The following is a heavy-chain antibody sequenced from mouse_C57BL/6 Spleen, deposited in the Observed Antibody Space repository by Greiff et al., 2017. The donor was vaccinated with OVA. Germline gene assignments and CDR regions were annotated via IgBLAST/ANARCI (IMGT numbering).Heavy chain of an antibody. CDR3: AREELMSYYFDY. D-gene: IGHD1-1*01. CDR2: IYPGDGDT. Sequence: VQLVESGAELVKPGASVKISCKASGYAFSSYWMNWVKQRPGKGLEWIGQIYPGDGDTNYNGKFKGKATLTADKSSSTAYMQLSSLTSEDSAVYFCAREELMSYYFDYWGQGTTLTVSS. CDR1: GYAFSSYW. J-gene: IGHJ2*01. V-gene: IGHV1-80*01.